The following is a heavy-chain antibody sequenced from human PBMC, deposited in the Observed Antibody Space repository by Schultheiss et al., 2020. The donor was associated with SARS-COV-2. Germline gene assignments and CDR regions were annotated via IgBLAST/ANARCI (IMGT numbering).Heavy chain of an antibody. CDR1: GYTFTSYG. J-gene: IGHJ4*02. CDR3: ARAVDIVATSIPSFFDY. V-gene: IGHV1-18*01. Sequence: ASVKVSCKASGYTFTSYGISWVRQAPGQGLEWMGWISAYNGNTNYAQKLQGRVTMTTDTSTSTAYMELSSLRSEDTAVYFCARAVDIVATSIPSFFDYWGQGTLVTVSS. D-gene: IGHD5-12*01. CDR2: ISAYNGNT.